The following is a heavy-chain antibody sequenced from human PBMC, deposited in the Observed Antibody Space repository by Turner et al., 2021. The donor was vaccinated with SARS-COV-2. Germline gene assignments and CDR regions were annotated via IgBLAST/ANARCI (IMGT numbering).Heavy chain of an antibody. CDR3: ATGYAYCGGDCSIHY. CDR1: GYTLIELS. V-gene: IGHV1-24*01. J-gene: IGHJ4*02. D-gene: IGHD2-21*02. CDR2: FDPEDGET. Sequence: QVQLVQSGAEAKKPGASVKVSCKVSGYTLIELSMHWVRQAPGKGLEWMGGFDPEDGETIYAQKFQGRVTMTEDTSTDTAYMELSSLRSEDTAVYYCATGYAYCGGDCSIHYWGQGTLVTVSS.